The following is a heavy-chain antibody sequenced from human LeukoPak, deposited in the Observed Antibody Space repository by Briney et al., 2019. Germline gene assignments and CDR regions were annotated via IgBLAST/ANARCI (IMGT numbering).Heavy chain of an antibody. CDR2: ISAYNGNT. Sequence: ASVKVSCKASGYTFTNYGISWVRQAPGQGLEWMGWISAYNGNTKYPQKLQGRVTMTTDTSTSTAYMELRSLRSDDTAVYYCARSRAPVVLGAFDIWGQGTMVTVSS. J-gene: IGHJ3*02. V-gene: IGHV1-18*01. CDR1: GYTFTNYG. CDR3: ARSRAPVVLGAFDI.